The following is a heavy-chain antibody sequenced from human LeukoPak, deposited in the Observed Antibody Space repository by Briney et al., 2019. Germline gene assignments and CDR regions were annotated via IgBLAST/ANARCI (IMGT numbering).Heavy chain of an antibody. V-gene: IGHV3-30*02. CDR1: GFSFSTYG. D-gene: IGHD3-10*01. CDR3: AKDILAYYYGSGSPAWVDY. CDR2: IRHDGSSK. J-gene: IGHJ4*02. Sequence: GGSLRLSCVASGFSFSTYGMHWVRQAPGKGLEWVAFIRHDGSSKYYADSVKGRFTISRDNAKNSLYLQMNSLRAEDTALYYCAKDILAYYYGSGSPAWVDYWGQGTLVTVSS.